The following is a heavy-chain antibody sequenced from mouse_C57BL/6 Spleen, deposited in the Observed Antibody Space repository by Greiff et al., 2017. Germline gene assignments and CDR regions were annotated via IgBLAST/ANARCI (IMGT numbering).Heavy chain of an antibody. J-gene: IGHJ2*01. CDR2: ISSGSSTI. CDR3: ARGPYYYGSSHYFDY. CDR1: GFTFSDYG. Sequence: EVKVVESGGGLVKPGGSLKLSCAASGFTFSDYGMHWVRQAPEKGLEWVAYISSGSSTIYYADTVKGRFTISRDNAKNTLFRQMTSLRSEDTAMYYCARGPYYYGSSHYFDYWGQGTTLTVSS. V-gene: IGHV5-17*01. D-gene: IGHD1-1*01.